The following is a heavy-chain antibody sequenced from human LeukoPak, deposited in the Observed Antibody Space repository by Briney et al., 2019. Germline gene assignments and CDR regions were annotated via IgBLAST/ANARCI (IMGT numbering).Heavy chain of an antibody. V-gene: IGHV1-18*01. CDR3: ARGVYMDV. Sequence: ASVKVSCTASGYTFSTYGLSWVRQAPGQGLEWMGWISANSVRSNYAQRLHDRVTMTSDTSTSTGYMDLRNLRSDDTAVYYCARGVYMDVWGTGTTVTVSS. CDR2: ISANSVRS. CDR1: GYTFSTYG. J-gene: IGHJ6*03.